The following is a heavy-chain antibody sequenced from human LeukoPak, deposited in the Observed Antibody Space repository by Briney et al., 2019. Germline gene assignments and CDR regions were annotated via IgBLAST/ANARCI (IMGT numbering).Heavy chain of an antibody. CDR3: TQSNY. CDR2: IRSKADNYAT. J-gene: IGHJ4*02. Sequence: GGSLRLSCAASGFTFSGSPILWVRQASGKGLEWVGRIRSKADNYATAYAASVQGRCTISRDDSKNTAYLQLNSLKTEDTAMYYCTQSNYWGQGALVTVSS. CDR1: GFTFSGSP. V-gene: IGHV3-73*01.